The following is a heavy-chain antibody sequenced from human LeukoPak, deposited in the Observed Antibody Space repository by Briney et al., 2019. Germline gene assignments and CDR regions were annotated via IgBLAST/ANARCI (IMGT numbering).Heavy chain of an antibody. D-gene: IGHD3-22*01. J-gene: IGHJ4*02. CDR2: ISYDGSNK. CDR1: GFTFNSYN. V-gene: IGHV3-30*04. CDR3: ATDREGDPSAYYLV. Sequence: GGSLRLSCAASGFTFNSYNMHWVRQAPGKGLEWVAVISYDGSNKYYADPVKGRFTISRDNSKNTLFLQMNSLRAEDSAVYYCATDREGDPSAYYLVGGQGTLITVSS.